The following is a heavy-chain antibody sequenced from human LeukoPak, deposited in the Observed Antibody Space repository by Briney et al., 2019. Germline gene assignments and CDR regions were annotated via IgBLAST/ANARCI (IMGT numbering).Heavy chain of an antibody. CDR3: ARDWEDGDYLVRAFDI. Sequence: GASVKVSCKASGGTFSSYAISWVRQAPGQGLEWMGGIIPIFGTANYAQKFQGRVTITADESTSTAYMELSSLRSEDTAVYYCARDWEDGDYLVRAFDIWGQGTMVTVSS. J-gene: IGHJ3*02. D-gene: IGHD4-17*01. V-gene: IGHV1-69*13. CDR1: GGTFSSYA. CDR2: IIPIFGTA.